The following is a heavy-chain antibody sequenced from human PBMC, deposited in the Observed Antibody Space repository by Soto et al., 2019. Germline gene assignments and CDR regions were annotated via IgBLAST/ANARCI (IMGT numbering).Heavy chain of an antibody. CDR2: ISSSGSPI. D-gene: IGHD3-10*01. V-gene: IGHV3-48*03. CDR3: ARDLSMVRGVVDY. J-gene: IGHJ4*02. CDR1: GFTFSIYG. Sequence: GGSLRLSCAASGFTFSIYGMDWVRQAPGKGLEWVSYISSSGSPIYYADSVKGRFTISRDNARNSLYLQMNSLRDEDTALYYCARDLSMVRGVVDYWGQGILVTVSS.